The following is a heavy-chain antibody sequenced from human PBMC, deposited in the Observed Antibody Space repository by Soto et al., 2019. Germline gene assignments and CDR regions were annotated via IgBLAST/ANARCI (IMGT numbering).Heavy chain of an antibody. V-gene: IGHV4-4*02. J-gene: IGHJ4*02. Sequence: KASETLSLTCVVFGGSIINSNWWTLVRQPPGKGLEWIGEIYHSGSTNYNSSLMSRVTISLDKVNNQFSLKLTSVTAADTAVYYCAHRPIVGAAIWGQGTLVTVSS. CDR2: IYHSGST. CDR1: GGSIINSNW. D-gene: IGHD1-26*01. CDR3: AHRPIVGAAI.